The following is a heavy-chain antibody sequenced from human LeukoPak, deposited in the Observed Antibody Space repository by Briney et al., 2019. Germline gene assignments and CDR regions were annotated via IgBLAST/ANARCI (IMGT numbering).Heavy chain of an antibody. D-gene: IGHD2-2*02. V-gene: IGHV4-59*01. Sequence: SETLSLTCTVSGGSISSYYWSWIRQPPGKGLEWIGYIYYSGSTNYNPSLKSRVTISVDTSKNQFSLKLSSVTAADTAVYYCARTGYCNSTSCYRVYFDYWGQGTLVTVSS. CDR1: GGSISSYY. J-gene: IGHJ4*02. CDR2: IYYSGST. CDR3: ARTGYCNSTSCYRVYFDY.